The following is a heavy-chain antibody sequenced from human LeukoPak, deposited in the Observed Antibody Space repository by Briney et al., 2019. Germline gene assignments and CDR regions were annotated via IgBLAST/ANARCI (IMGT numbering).Heavy chain of an antibody. CDR1: GYTFTSYY. CDR2: INASGGST. V-gene: IGHV1-46*01. CDR3: ARVGQVPAANLDY. J-gene: IGHJ4*02. D-gene: IGHD2-2*01. Sequence: ASVNVSCKASGYTFTSYYMHWVRQAPGQGLEWMGIINASGGSTSYAQKFQGRVTMTRDMSTSTVYMELSSLRSEDTAVYYCARVGQVPAANLDYWGQGTLVTVSS.